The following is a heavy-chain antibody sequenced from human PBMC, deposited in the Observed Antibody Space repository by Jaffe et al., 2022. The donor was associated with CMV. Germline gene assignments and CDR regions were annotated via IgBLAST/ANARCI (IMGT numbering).Heavy chain of an antibody. D-gene: IGHD3-3*01. CDR3: TRTTPDFWSGHIDDY. Sequence: EVQLVESGGGLVKPGRSLRLSCTASGFTFGDYAMSWFRQAPGKGLEWVGFIRSKAYGGTTEYAASVKGRFTISRDDSKSIAYLQMNSLKTEDTAVYYCTRTTPDFWSGHIDDYWGQGTLVTVSS. CDR1: GFTFGDYA. CDR2: IRSKAYGGTT. J-gene: IGHJ4*02. V-gene: IGHV3-49*05.